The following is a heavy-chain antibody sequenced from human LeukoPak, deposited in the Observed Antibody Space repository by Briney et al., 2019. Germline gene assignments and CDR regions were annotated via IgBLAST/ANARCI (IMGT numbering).Heavy chain of an antibody. D-gene: IGHD4-11*01. J-gene: IGHJ6*02. Sequence: GGSLRLSCAASGFIFTTYAMIWVRQAPGKGLEWVSTISGGGGSTFYADSVKGRFTIFRVNSKNTLYLQMNSLRAEDTAIYYCAKDTSDYTNFPDVWGQGTTVTVSS. V-gene: IGHV3-23*01. CDR2: ISGGGGST. CDR3: AKDTSDYTNFPDV. CDR1: GFIFTTYA.